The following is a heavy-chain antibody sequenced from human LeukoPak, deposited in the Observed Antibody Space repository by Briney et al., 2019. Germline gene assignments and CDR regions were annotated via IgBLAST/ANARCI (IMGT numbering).Heavy chain of an antibody. J-gene: IGHJ4*02. D-gene: IGHD3-3*01. CDR1: GGSFSGYY. CDR2: INHSGST. V-gene: IGHV4-34*01. CDR3: ARGPNYDFWSGPQGDYYFDY. Sequence: SETLSLTCAVYGGSFSGYYWSWIRQPPGKALGWIGEINHSGSTNYNPSLKSRVTISVDTSKNQFSLKLSSVTAADTAVYYCARGPNYDFWSGPQGDYYFDYWGQGTLVTVSS.